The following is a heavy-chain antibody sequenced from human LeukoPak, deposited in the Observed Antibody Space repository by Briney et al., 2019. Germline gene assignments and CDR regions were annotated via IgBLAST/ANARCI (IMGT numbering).Heavy chain of an antibody. V-gene: IGHV4-61*01. J-gene: IGHJ5*02. CDR1: GGSVSSDSYY. Sequence: SSETLSLTCTVSGGSVSSDSYYWNWIRQPPGKGLEWIGYIYYSGSTSYSPSLKSRVTISVDRSKNQFSLKLSSVTAADTAVYYCARVRFEWFDPWGQGTLVTVSS. D-gene: IGHD3-10*01. CDR3: ARVRFEWFDP. CDR2: IYYSGST.